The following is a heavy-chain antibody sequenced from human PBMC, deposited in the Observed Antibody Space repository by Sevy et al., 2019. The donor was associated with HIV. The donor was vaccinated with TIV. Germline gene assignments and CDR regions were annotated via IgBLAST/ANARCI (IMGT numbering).Heavy chain of an antibody. CDR2: IKSKTDGGTT. J-gene: IGHJ4*02. Sequence: GGSLRLSCAASGFTFSNAWMSWVRQAPGKGLEWVGRIKSKTDGGTTDYAAPVKGRFTISRDDSKNTLYLQMNSLKTEDTVVYYCTTDQYYGSGSYYNVYWGQGTLVTVSS. V-gene: IGHV3-15*01. D-gene: IGHD3-10*01. CDR3: TTDQYYGSGSYYNVY. CDR1: GFTFSNAW.